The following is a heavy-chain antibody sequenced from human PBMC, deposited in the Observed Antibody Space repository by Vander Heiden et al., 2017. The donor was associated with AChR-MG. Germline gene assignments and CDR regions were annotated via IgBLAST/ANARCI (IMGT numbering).Heavy chain of an antibody. Sequence: EMQLVESGGGLVQPGGSLSLSCAASGFTFNTYWRTWARQAPGKGLEWVATINQDGSEKHDVDSVKGRFTIARDNAQNSLFLQMNSLRVEDTAVYYCATGRSHETWGQGTLVTVSS. CDR2: INQDGSEK. CDR3: ATGRSHET. D-gene: IGHD2-15*01. CDR1: GFTFNTYW. J-gene: IGHJ5*02. V-gene: IGHV3-7*01.